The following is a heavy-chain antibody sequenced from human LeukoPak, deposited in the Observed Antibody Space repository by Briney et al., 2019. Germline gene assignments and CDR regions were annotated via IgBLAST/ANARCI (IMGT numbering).Heavy chain of an antibody. Sequence: GGSLRLSCAPSGFTSRSYAMSWVRQAPEKGLEWVSAISSSGGTTYYADSVKGRFTISRDNSKNTFSLQMNSLRAEDTAVYYCAKPFSGYNAFDIWGQGTMVTVSS. CDR1: GFTSRSYA. CDR3: AKPFSGYNAFDI. V-gene: IGHV3-23*01. J-gene: IGHJ3*02. D-gene: IGHD3-22*01. CDR2: ISSSGGTT.